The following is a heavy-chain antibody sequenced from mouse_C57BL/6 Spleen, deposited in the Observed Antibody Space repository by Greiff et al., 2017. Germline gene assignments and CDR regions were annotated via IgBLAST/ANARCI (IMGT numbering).Heavy chain of an antibody. V-gene: IGHV1-76*01. Sequence: VQLQQSGAELVRPGASVKLSCTASGFTFTDYYITWVKQRPGQGLEWIARIYPGSGNTYYNEKFKGQATLTAEKASSTAYMQLSSLTSEDSAVYFCARGYGGSPSFAYWGQGTLVTVSA. J-gene: IGHJ3*01. CDR3: ARGYGGSPSFAY. CDR1: GFTFTDYY. D-gene: IGHD1-1*01. CDR2: IYPGSGNT.